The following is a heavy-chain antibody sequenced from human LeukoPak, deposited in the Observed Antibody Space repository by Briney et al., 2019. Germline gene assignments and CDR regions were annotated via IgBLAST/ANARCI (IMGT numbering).Heavy chain of an antibody. Sequence: PGGSLRLSCAASGFTFNNYAMNWVRQAPWKRLEWVASFVGGASNTYHADSVKGRFTVSRDNSKNTLYLQMNNVRAEDTATYYCAKAQRVSCTGAHCYPLDYWGRGTLVAVSS. CDR1: GFTFNNYA. J-gene: IGHJ4*02. CDR3: AKAQRVSCTGAHCYPLDY. D-gene: IGHD2-21*02. V-gene: IGHV3-23*01. CDR2: FVGGASNT.